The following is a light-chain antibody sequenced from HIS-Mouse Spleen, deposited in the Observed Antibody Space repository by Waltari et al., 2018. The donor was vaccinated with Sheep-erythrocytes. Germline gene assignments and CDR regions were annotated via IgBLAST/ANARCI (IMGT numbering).Light chain of an antibody. CDR2: EAS. CDR3: YSTDSSGNHRV. CDR1: ALPKKY. V-gene: IGLV3-10*01. J-gene: IGLJ1*01. Sequence: SYELTQPPSVSVSPGQTARITCSGDALPKKYAYWYQQKSAPAPVLVSYEASKRPSGIPERFSGSSSWTMATLTISGAQVEDEADYYCYSTDSSGNHRVFGTGTKVTVL.